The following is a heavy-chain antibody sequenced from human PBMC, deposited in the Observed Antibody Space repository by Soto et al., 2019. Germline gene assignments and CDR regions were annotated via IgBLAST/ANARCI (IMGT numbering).Heavy chain of an antibody. CDR2: INPSGGST. CDR1: GYTFTSYY. J-gene: IGHJ4*02. D-gene: IGHD3-3*01. Sequence: ASVKVSCKASGYTFTSYYMHWVRQAPGQGLEWMGIINPSGGSTSYAQKFQGRVTMTRDTSTSTVYMELSSLRSEDTAVYYCARGRSVLRFLEWLLSYFDYRGQGTLVTVSS. CDR3: ARGRSVLRFLEWLLSYFDY. V-gene: IGHV1-46*01.